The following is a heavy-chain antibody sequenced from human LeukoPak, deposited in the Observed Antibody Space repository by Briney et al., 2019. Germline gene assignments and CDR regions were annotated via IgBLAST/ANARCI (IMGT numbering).Heavy chain of an antibody. V-gene: IGHV4-38-2*01. CDR2: IYHNGYT. J-gene: IGHJ6*04. CDR3: ASALYYYSGMDV. CDR1: NYSLSSGYY. Sequence: SETLSLTCAVSNYSLSSGYYWDWIRQPPGKGLEWIGRIYHNGYTYYNPSLKSRVTISVDTSKNQFSLKLKSVTAADTAVYYCASALYYYSGMDVWGKGTTVTVSS.